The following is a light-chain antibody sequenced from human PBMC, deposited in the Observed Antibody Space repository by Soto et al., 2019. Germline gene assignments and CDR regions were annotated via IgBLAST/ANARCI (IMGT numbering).Light chain of an antibody. CDR1: SSDVGLYDY. Sequence: QSALTQPPSVSGSPGQSITISCTGTSSDVGLYDYVSWYQQHPGKAPQLMIYAVSNRPSGVSNRISASKSGNTASLFISGLQAEDEADYYCSSYTSDSSYVFGSGTKVTVL. J-gene: IGLJ1*01. CDR2: AVS. V-gene: IGLV2-14*01. CDR3: SSYTSDSSYV.